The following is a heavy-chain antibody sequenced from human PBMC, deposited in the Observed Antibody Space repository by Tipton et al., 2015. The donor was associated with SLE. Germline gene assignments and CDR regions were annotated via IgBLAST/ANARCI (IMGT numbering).Heavy chain of an antibody. D-gene: IGHD3-16*01. CDR1: GGSISSYY. CDR3: ARDQVGVGDFDY. Sequence: GLVKPSETLSLTCTVSGGSISSYYWSWIRQPPGKGLEWIGYIHHSGSANYNPSLKSRVTISVDTSKTQFSLKLSSVTAADTAAYFCARDQVGVGDFDYWGQGTLVTVSS. J-gene: IGHJ4*02. V-gene: IGHV4-59*01. CDR2: IHHSGSA.